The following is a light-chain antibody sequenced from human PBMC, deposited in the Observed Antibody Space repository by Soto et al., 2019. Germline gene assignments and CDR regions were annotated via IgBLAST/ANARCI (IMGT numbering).Light chain of an antibody. CDR1: QSVSNH. Sequence: EIVMTQFPATLSVSPGEGATLSCRASQSVSNHLAWYQQRPGQAPRVLIYGASTRATGIPARFSGSGSGTEFTLTISSLQSEDFALYCCQHYINWPRTFGQGTKVEIK. J-gene: IGKJ1*01. V-gene: IGKV3-15*01. CDR2: GAS. CDR3: QHYINWPRT.